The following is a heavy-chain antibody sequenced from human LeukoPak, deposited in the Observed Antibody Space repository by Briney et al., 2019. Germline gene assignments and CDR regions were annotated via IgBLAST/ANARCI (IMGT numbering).Heavy chain of an antibody. CDR1: GFTFSRYW. Sequence: GGSLRHSCAASGFTFSRYWMHWVRQAPGKGLVWVSGIDTEGRTTNYADSVKGRFTISRDNAKNTGYIQINSLEAEDSARYYCXRDPRDSYWGNVFWGQDPRVTVSS. D-gene: IGHD2-8*02. J-gene: IGHJ1*01. V-gene: IGHV3-74*01. CDR3: XRDPRDSYWGNVF. CDR2: IDTEGRTT.